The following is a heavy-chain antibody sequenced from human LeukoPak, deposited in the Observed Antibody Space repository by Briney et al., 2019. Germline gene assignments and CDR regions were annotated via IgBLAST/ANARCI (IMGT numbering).Heavy chain of an antibody. D-gene: IGHD3-3*01. Sequence: PGGSLRLSCAASGFTFDDYGMSWVRQAPGKGLEWVSGINWNGGSTGYADSAKGRFTISRDNAKNSLYLQMNSLRDEDTALYYCARVSTIFGVSGGFDYWGQGTLVTVSS. J-gene: IGHJ4*02. CDR2: INWNGGST. CDR3: ARVSTIFGVSGGFDY. CDR1: GFTFDDYG. V-gene: IGHV3-20*04.